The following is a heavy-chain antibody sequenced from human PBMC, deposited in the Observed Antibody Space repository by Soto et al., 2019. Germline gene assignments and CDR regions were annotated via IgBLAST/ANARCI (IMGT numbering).Heavy chain of an antibody. CDR1: GYTFTTYW. V-gene: IGHV5-51*01. Sequence: ESLKVSCHGCGYTFTTYWIAWVRQMPGKGLEWMGIIYPGDSDTKYSPSFQGQVTISADKSISTAYLQWSNLKASDSATYYCARSGSGTYERSKYYFYGMDVWGQGATVTVSS. D-gene: IGHD3-10*01. J-gene: IGHJ6*02. CDR3: ARSGSGTYERSKYYFYGMDV. CDR2: IYPGDSDT.